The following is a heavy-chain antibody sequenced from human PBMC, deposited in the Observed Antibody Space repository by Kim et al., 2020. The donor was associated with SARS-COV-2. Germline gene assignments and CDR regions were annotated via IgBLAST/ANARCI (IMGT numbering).Heavy chain of an antibody. CDR3: ARERWELTQTGNAYYYYGMDV. CDR1: GFTFSSYS. V-gene: IGHV3-21*01. D-gene: IGHD1-26*01. CDR2: ISSSSSYI. J-gene: IGHJ6*02. Sequence: GGSLRLSCAASGFTFSSYSMNWVRQAPGKGLEWVSSISSSSSYIYYADSVKGRFTISRDNAKNSLYLQMNSLRAEDTAVYYCARERWELTQTGNAYYYYGMDVWGQGTTVTVSS.